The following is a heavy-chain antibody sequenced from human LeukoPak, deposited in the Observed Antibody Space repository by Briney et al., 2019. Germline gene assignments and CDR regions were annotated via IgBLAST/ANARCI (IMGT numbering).Heavy chain of an antibody. V-gene: IGHV3-23*01. CDR2: INTSGGST. CDR1: GFSFPIYA. D-gene: IGHD3-10*01. CDR3: AREGVSYDY. Sequence: GGSLRLSCAASGFSFPIYAMSWVRQAPGRGLEWVSTINTSGGSTYYADSVKGRFTISRDNSKNTLYLQMNSLRAEDTAVYYCAREGVSYDYWGQGTLVTVSS. J-gene: IGHJ4*02.